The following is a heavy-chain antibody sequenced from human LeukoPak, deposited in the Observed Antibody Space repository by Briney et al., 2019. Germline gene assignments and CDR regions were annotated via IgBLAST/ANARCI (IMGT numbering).Heavy chain of an antibody. CDR3: ARDWGSSSSDY. CDR2: ISYDGSNK. J-gene: IGHJ4*02. D-gene: IGHD6-6*01. CDR1: GFTFSSYA. V-gene: IGHV3-30-3*01. Sequence: GRSLRLSCAASGFTFSSYAMHWVRQAPGKGLEGVAVISYDGSNKYYADSVKGRFTLSRDNSKNTLYLQMNSLRAEDTAVYYCARDWGSSSSDYWGQGTLVTVSS.